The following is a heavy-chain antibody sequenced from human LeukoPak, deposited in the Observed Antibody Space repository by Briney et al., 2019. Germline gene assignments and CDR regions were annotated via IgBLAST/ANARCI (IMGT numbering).Heavy chain of an antibody. CDR2: ILGSGGST. J-gene: IGHJ4*02. CDR1: GFTFSNYA. Sequence: GGSLRLSCAASGFTFSNYAMSWVRQAPGKRLEWVSAILGSGGSTYYADSVKGRFTVSRDNSKSTLYLQMNSLRAEDTALYYCAKWGDNDVLTGYYVPDYWGQGTQVTVSS. V-gene: IGHV3-23*01. CDR3: AKWGDNDVLTGYYVPDY. D-gene: IGHD3-9*01.